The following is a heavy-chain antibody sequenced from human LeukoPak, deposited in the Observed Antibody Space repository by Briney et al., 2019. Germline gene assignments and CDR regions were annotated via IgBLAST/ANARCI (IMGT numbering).Heavy chain of an antibody. V-gene: IGHV3-7*01. J-gene: IGHJ4*02. Sequence: GGSLRLSCAASGFPFSTYGMHWVRQAPGKGLEWVANINQGGSVQYYMDSVKGRFTISRDDAKNSLYVQMNSLRDEDTAVYYCARVEYSGWNLEYWGQGTLVTVSS. CDR1: GFPFSTYG. D-gene: IGHD5-12*01. CDR2: INQGGSVQ. CDR3: ARVEYSGWNLEY.